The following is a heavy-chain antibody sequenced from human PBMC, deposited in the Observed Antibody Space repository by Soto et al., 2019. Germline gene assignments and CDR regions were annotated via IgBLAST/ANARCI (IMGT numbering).Heavy chain of an antibody. CDR3: ARHYDILTGYYNVGTNWFDP. CDR1: GYTFTGYY. V-gene: IGHV5-10-1*01. J-gene: IGHJ5*02. Sequence: GASVKVSCKASGYTFTGYYMHWVRQAPGQGLEWMGRIDPSDSYTNYSPSFQGHVTISADKSISTAYLQWSSLKASDTAMYYCARHYDILTGYYNVGTNWFDPWGQGTLVTVSS. D-gene: IGHD3-9*01. CDR2: IDPSDSYT.